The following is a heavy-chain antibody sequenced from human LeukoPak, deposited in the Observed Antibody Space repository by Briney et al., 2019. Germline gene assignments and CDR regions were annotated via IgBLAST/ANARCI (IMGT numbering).Heavy chain of an antibody. V-gene: IGHV4-34*01. CDR3: ARGRDIVVVPALYGMDV. J-gene: IGHJ6*02. CDR1: GGSFSGYY. CDR2: ISHSGST. D-gene: IGHD2-2*01. Sequence: SETLSLTCAVYGGSFSGYYWSWIRQPPGKGLEWIGEISHSGSTNYNPSLKSRVTISVDTSKNQFSLKLSSVTAADTAVYYCARGRDIVVVPALYGMDVWGQGTTVTVSS.